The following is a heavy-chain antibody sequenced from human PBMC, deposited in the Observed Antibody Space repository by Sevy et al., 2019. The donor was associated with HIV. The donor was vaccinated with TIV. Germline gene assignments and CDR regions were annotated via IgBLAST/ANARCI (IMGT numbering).Heavy chain of an antibody. CDR1: GFTFRSYA. J-gene: IGHJ4*02. CDR3: AKGVSWLVLGGYLDY. CDR2: IIGSGDNP. V-gene: IGHV3-23*01. D-gene: IGHD6-19*01. Sequence: GGSLRLSCEASGFTFRSYAMSWVRQAPGKGLEWVSGIIGSGDNPYYADSVKGRFTVSRDNSKNTLYVQMNSLRAEDTAVYYCAKGVSWLVLGGYLDYWGQGTPVTVSS.